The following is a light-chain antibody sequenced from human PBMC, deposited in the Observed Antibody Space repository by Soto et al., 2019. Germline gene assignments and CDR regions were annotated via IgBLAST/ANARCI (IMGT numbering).Light chain of an antibody. J-gene: IGKJ3*01. CDR3: QQANSFPFT. V-gene: IGKV1-12*01. CDR1: QAISSW. Sequence: DIQMTQSPSSVSASVGDRVTITCRASQAISSWLAWYQQKPGKAPKLLIYAASILQSGVPSRFSGSGSGTDFTLTNSSLQPEDFATYYCQQANSFPFTFGPGIKVDIK. CDR2: AAS.